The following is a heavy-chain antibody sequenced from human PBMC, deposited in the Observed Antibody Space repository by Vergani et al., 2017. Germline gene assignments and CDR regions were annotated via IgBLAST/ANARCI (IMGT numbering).Heavy chain of an antibody. V-gene: IGHV4-4*07. CDR3: AREYSSSVGFLAY. Sequence: QVQLQDSGPGLVKLSDTLSLTCIVSGGSTSPYYWSWIRQPAGKGLGWIGRIYTSESTNYNPSLKSRVTMSVDTSQNQFSLKLSSVTAADTAVYYCAREYSSSVGFLAYWVQGTLVTVSS. CDR1: GGSTSPYY. D-gene: IGHD6-6*01. CDR2: IYTSEST. J-gene: IGHJ4*02.